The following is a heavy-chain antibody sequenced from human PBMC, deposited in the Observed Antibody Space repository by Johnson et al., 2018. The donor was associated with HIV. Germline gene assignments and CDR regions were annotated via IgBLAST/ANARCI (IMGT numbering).Heavy chain of an antibody. CDR2: ISYDGSNK. CDR3: ARVGIHLWLGQTSPKNAFDI. D-gene: IGHD5-18*01. J-gene: IGHJ3*02. Sequence: QMQLVESGGGVVQPGKSLRLSCAASGFTFSSYAMHWVRQAPGKGLEWVAVISYDGSNKYYADSVKGRFTISRDNAKNSLYLQMSSLRAEDTALYYCARVGIHLWLGQTSPKNAFDIWGQGTMVTVSS. CDR1: GFTFSSYA. V-gene: IGHV3-30-3*01.